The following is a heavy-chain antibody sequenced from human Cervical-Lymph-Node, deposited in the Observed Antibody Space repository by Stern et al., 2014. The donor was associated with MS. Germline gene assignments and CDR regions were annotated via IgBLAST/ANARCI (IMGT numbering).Heavy chain of an antibody. CDR1: GGTFSNLA. CDR2: IIPMFGAA. CDR3: ARDKEAHYFDS. V-gene: IGHV1-69*01. J-gene: IGHJ4*02. Sequence: VQLVQSGAEERKPGSSVKVSCKASGGTFSNLAISWLRQVPGKGLEWMGGIIPMFGAANYAQKFQGTVTITADESTNTVYMELSSLRSEDAALYYCARDKEAHYFDSWGQGTLVTVSS.